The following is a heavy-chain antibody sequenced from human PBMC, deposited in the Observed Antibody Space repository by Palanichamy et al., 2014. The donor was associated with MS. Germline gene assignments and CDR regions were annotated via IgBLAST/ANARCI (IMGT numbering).Heavy chain of an antibody. CDR2: IYCSGST. CDR1: GGSISSSSYY. D-gene: IGHD2-8*01. J-gene: IGHJ4*02. CDR3: ARHLYCTNGVCYLYYFDY. Sequence: QLQLQESGPGLVKPSEALSLTCTVSGGSISSSSYYWGWIRQPPGKGLEWIGSIYCSGSTYYNPSLKSRVTISVDTSKNQFSLKLNSVTAADTAVYYCARHLYCTNGVCYLYYFDYWGQGTLVTVSS. V-gene: IGHV4-39*01.